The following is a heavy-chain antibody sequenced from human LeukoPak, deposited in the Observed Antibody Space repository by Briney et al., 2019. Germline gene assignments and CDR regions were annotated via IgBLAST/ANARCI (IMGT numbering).Heavy chain of an antibody. CDR2: ISFDGSHK. D-gene: IGHD3-10*01. CDR3: ARDFGITWAQYYFDY. Sequence: GGSLRLSCAASGFPFRSYAMHWVRQAPGKGLEWVAVISFDGSHKYYADSVTGRFTISRDNSKNTLYLQMDSLRTDDTAMYYCARDFGITWAQYYFDYWGQGTLVTVSS. V-gene: IGHV3-30*19. CDR1: GFPFRSYA. J-gene: IGHJ4*02.